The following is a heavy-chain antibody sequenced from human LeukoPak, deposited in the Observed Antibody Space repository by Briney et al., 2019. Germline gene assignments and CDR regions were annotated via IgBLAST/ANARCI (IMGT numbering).Heavy chain of an antibody. D-gene: IGHD6-19*01. V-gene: IGHV3-7*01. CDR2: IKQDGSEK. CDR1: GFTFSSYW. Sequence: GGSLRLSCAASGFTFSSYWMSWVRQAPGKGLEWVANIKQDGSEKYYVDSVKGRFTISRDNSKNTLYLQMNNLRAEDTAVYYCVSLEVAGTGGIDYWGQGTLVTVSS. J-gene: IGHJ4*02. CDR3: VSLEVAGTGGIDY.